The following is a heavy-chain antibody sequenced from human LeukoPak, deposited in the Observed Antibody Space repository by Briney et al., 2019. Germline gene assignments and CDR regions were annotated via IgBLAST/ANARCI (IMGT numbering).Heavy chain of an antibody. Sequence: GGSLRLSCAASGFTFSTFVMSWVRQAPGKGLEWVPEISESGANTYYADSVKGRFTISRDNTKDTLYLQMNSLGAEDTAVYYCAKVSGAITFEGVIVLPDLFFDSWGQGTLVTVSS. D-gene: IGHD3-16*02. CDR3: AKVSGAITFEGVIVLPDLFFDS. V-gene: IGHV3-23*01. CDR1: GFTFSTFV. J-gene: IGHJ4*02. CDR2: ISESGANT.